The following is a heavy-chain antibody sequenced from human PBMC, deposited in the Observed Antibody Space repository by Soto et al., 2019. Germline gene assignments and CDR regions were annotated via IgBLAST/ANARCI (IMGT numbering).Heavy chain of an antibody. J-gene: IGHJ3*02. Sequence: GGSLRLSCAASGFTVSSNYMSWVRQAPGKGLEWVSVIYSGGSTYYADSVKGRFTISRDNSKNTLYLQMNSLRAEDTAVYYCAREDSSGLFDIWGQGTMVTVSS. D-gene: IGHD3-22*01. CDR2: IYSGGST. CDR3: AREDSSGLFDI. CDR1: GFTVSSNY. V-gene: IGHV3-53*01.